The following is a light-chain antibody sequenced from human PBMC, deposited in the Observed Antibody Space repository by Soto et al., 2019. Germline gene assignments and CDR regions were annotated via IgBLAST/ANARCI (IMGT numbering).Light chain of an antibody. CDR3: QQYGSSQT. J-gene: IGKJ1*01. CDR2: GAS. Sequence: IMVTRSPGTLSFSPGQRATLSCRASQSVSSSYLAWYQQKPGQAPRLINYGASRRATGIPDRFSGSGSGTDFPITISRLEPEDFAVYYCQQYGSSQTFGQGTKVDIK. CDR1: QSVSSSY. V-gene: IGKV3-20*01.